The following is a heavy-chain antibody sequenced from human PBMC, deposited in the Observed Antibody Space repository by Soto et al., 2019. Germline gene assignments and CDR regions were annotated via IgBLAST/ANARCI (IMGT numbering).Heavy chain of an antibody. CDR3: ARGGLRWKGFDP. CDR2: ISAFNGKT. J-gene: IGHJ5*02. CDR1: GYTFTSYG. Sequence: QVQLVQSRAEMRKPGASVKVSCKASGYTFTSYGISWVRQAPGQGLEWLGWISAFNGKTNYAQRIQGRVTMSTDTSTRTAYMELRSLRSDDTAVYYCARGGLRWKGFDPWGQGTPVTVSS. D-gene: IGHD1-1*01. V-gene: IGHV1-18*01.